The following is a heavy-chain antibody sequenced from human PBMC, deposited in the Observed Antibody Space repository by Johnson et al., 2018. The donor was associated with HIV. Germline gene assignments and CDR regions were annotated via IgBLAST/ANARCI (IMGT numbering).Heavy chain of an antibody. Sequence: QVQLVESGGGVVQPGRSLRLSCAASGFSFSFYAMHWVRQAPGKGLEWVAVISYDGSNKYYAESVKGRFTISRDNSTNTLYLQMNSLRAEDTAVFYCAKVGNYYDISGYYYSTTRGAFDIWGQGTMVTVSA. CDR3: AKVGNYYDISGYYYSTTRGAFDI. V-gene: IGHV3-30*04. D-gene: IGHD3-22*01. CDR2: ISYDGSNK. J-gene: IGHJ3*02. CDR1: GFSFSFYA.